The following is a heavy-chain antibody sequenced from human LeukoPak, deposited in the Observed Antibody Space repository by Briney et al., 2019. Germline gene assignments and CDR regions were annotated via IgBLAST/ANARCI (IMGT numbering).Heavy chain of an antibody. CDR3: ARERGSGWYFYY. Sequence: ASVKVSCKASGYTFTGYYMHWVRQAPGQGLEWMGWINPNSGGTNYAQKFQGRVTMTRDTSISTAYMELSRLRSDDTAVYYCARERGSGWYFYYWGQGTLVTVSS. CDR2: INPNSGGT. V-gene: IGHV1-2*02. CDR1: GYTFTGYY. J-gene: IGHJ4*02. D-gene: IGHD6-19*01.